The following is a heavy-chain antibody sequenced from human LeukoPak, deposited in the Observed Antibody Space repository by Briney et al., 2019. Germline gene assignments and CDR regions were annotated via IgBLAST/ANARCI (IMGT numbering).Heavy chain of an antibody. J-gene: IGHJ4*02. CDR3: ARARFSSRNRDGYFDS. CDR2: ISGNNANT. Sequence: GASVKVSCKASGYTFSNYGIHWGRQAPGQGLEWMGWISGNNANTNYAQKLQGRVTMTTDTSTATAYMELRSLRSDDTAVYYCARARFSSRNRDGYFDSWGQGTLVTVSS. D-gene: IGHD6-13*01. CDR1: GYTFSNYG. V-gene: IGHV1-18*01.